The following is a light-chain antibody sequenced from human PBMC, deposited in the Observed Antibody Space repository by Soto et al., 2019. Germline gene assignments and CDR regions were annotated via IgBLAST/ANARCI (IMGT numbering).Light chain of an antibody. CDR2: EVS. CDR1: SSDVGSYNY. CDR3: SSYTTRTTLYV. V-gene: IGLV2-14*01. J-gene: IGLJ1*01. Sequence: QFLLTQPASVSESPGQSITISCIGTSSDVGSYNYVSWYQLHPGKAPKLMIYEVSNRPSGVSNRFSGSKSGDTASLTTSGLQAEDAADYYCSSYTTRTTLYVFGTGTKVTGL.